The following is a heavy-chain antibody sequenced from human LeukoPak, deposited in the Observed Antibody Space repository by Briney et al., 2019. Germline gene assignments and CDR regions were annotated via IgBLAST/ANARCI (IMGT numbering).Heavy chain of an antibody. D-gene: IGHD3-10*01. Sequence: GGSLRLSCAASGFTFSSYGMRWVRQAPGKGLEWVAFIRYDGSNEYYEDSVKGRFTISRDNSKNTLYLQMNSLRAEDTAVYLCAKDWDFYGSGNFYTCIDYWGQGTLVTVSS. J-gene: IGHJ4*02. CDR3: AKDWDFYGSGNFYTCIDY. CDR1: GFTFSSYG. V-gene: IGHV3-30*02. CDR2: IRYDGSNE.